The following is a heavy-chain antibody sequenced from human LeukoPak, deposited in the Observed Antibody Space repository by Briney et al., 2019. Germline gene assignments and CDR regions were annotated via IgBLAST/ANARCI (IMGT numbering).Heavy chain of an antibody. CDR3: ARAPSAGSYSFYYFDY. CDR2: IYTSGST. V-gene: IGHV4-61*02. Sequence: SETLSLTCTVSGGSISSGSHYWSWIRQPAGKGLEWIGRIYTSGSTNYNPSLESRVTISVDTSKNQFSLKLSSVTAADTAVYYCARAPSAGSYSFYYFDYWGQGTLVTVSS. CDR1: GGSISSGSHY. J-gene: IGHJ4*02. D-gene: IGHD3-10*01.